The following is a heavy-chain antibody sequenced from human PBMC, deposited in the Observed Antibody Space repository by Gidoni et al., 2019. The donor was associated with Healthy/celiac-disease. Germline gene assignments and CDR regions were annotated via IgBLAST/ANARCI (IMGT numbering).Heavy chain of an antibody. J-gene: IGHJ4*02. CDR1: GGSLSSSSYY. CDR3: ARQGVRSAQDFDY. V-gene: IGHV4-39*01. D-gene: IGHD3-16*01. CDR2: IYYSGST. Sequence: QLQLQESGPGLVKPSETLSLTCTVSGGSLSSSSYYWGWIRQPPGKGLEWIGSIYYSGSTYYNPSLKSRVTISVDTSKNQFSLKLSSVTAADTAVYYCARQGVRSAQDFDYWGQGTLVTVSS.